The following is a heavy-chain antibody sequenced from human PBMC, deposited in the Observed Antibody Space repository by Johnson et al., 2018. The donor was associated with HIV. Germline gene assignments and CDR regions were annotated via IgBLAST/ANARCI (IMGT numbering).Heavy chain of an antibody. V-gene: IGHV3-30*04. CDR2: ISYDGSDK. CDR3: ARGITGNRGDAFDI. Sequence: QVQLVESGGGVVQPGRSLRLSCAASGFTFSSYAMHWVRQAPGKGLEWVAVISYDGSDKYYADSVKGRFTISRDNSKNTLYLQMNSLRTEDTAVYYCARGITGNRGDAFDIWGQGTMVTVSS. D-gene: IGHD1-20*01. J-gene: IGHJ3*02. CDR1: GFTFSSYA.